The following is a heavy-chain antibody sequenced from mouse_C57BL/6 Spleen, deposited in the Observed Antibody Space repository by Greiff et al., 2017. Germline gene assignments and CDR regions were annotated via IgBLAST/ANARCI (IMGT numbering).Heavy chain of an antibody. CDR2: IDPSDSET. J-gene: IGHJ2*01. D-gene: IGHD1-1*01. CDR3: ARSDYYGSSYFDY. CDR1: GYTFTSYW. V-gene: IGHV1-52*01. Sequence: QVQLQQPGAELVRPGSSVKLSCTASGYTFTSYWMHWVKQRPIQGLEWIGNIDPSDSETHYNQKFKDKATLTVDKSSSTAYMQLSSLTSEASAVYYCARSDYYGSSYFDYWGQGTTLTVSS.